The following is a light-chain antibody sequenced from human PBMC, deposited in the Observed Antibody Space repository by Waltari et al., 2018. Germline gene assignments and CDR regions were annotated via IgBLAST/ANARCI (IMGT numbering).Light chain of an antibody. J-gene: IGKJ2*01. V-gene: IGKV1-5*03. CDR2: MAS. Sequence: DIPVTQSPSTLSASVGDRVTITSRASQSIGNYLDWYQQKPGKAPKLLIFMASTLQREVPSRFSGSGSGTEFALTISGLQADDVATYFCQHFNSYPFIFGRGTKLEIK. CDR1: QSIGNY. CDR3: QHFNSYPFI.